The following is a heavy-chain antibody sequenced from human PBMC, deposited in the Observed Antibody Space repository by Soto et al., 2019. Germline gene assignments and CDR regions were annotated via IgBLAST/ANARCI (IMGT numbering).Heavy chain of an antibody. CDR3: AKRSSSSTFDY. J-gene: IGHJ4*02. D-gene: IGHD6-6*01. Sequence: EVQLLESGGGLVQPGASLRLSCAASGFTFSSYAMSWVRQAPGKGLEWVSVISGSDDSTYYADSVKGRFTISRDNSKNTLYLQMNSLRAEDTAVYYCAKRSSSSTFDYWGQGTLSPSPQ. CDR1: GFTFSSYA. CDR2: ISGSDDST. V-gene: IGHV3-23*01.